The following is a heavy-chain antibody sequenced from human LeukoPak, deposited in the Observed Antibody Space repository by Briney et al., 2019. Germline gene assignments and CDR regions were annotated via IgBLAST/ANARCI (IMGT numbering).Heavy chain of an antibody. V-gene: IGHV4-39*07. J-gene: IGHJ6*03. CDR3: ARVGGGSYYYYYYYMDV. CDR2: IYHSGST. CDR1: GGSISSSSYY. Sequence: SETLSLTCTVSGGSISSSSYYWGWIRQPPGKGLEWIGSIYHSGSTYYNPSLKSRVTISVDTSKNQFSLKLSSVTAADTAVYYCARVGGGSYYYYYYYMDVWGKGTTVTVSS. D-gene: IGHD1-26*01.